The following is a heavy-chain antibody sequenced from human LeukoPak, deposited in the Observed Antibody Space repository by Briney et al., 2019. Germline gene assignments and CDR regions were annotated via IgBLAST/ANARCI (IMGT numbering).Heavy chain of an antibody. CDR3: AKDESGWLDY. CDR2: INLDGSEK. CDR1: GFTFSTYW. D-gene: IGHD6-19*01. V-gene: IGHV3-7*01. J-gene: IGHJ4*02. Sequence: GGSLRLSCAASGFTFSTYWMSWVRQAPGKGLEWVANINLDGSEKYYVDSVKGRFTISRDNAKNSLYLQLGSLRAEDKALDYCAKDESGWLDYWGQGTLVTVSS.